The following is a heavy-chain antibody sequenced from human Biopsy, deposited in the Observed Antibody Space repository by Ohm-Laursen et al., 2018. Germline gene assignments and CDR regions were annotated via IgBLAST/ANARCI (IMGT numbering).Heavy chain of an antibody. Sequence: TLTLTCTFSGFSLSTNGMRVSWIRQPPGKGLEWIGHIYYSVMTNYNPSLQSRVSISVDTSRNQVSLTLSSVTAADTAVYYCARDSGILNYGNFKYYHYYGMDVWGQGTKVTVSS. V-gene: IGHV4-61*08. J-gene: IGHJ6*02. CDR2: IYYSVMT. CDR1: GFSLSTNGMR. D-gene: IGHD4-11*01. CDR3: ARDSGILNYGNFKYYHYYGMDV.